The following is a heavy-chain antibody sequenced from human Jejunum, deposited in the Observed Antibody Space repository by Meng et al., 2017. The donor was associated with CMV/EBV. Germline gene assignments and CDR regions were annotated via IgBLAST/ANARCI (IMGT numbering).Heavy chain of an antibody. CDR3: AHSSYDSSWYRGPDY. J-gene: IGHJ4*02. Sequence: QIHLRGSVPTLVKPTQTLTLTCNFSGFSLSTSEVAVGWIRQPPGKALEWVALIYWDDDKRYSPSLKNRLTTTKDTSKNQVILTMTNMDPMDTATYYCAHSSYDSSWYRGPDYWGQGTLVTVSS. V-gene: IGHV2-5*02. D-gene: IGHD6-13*01. CDR1: GFSLSTSEVA. CDR2: IYWDDDK.